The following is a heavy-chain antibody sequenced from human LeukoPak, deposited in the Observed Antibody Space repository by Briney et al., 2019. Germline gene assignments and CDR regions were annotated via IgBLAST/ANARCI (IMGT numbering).Heavy chain of an antibody. J-gene: IGHJ4*02. CDR1: GFTFSSYG. CDR3: AKYSSGWYVFDY. CDR2: ISGSGGST. D-gene: IGHD6-19*01. Sequence: PGGSLRLSCAASGFTFSSYGMSWVRQAPGKGLEWVSAISGSGGSTYYADSVKGRFTISRDNSKNALYLQMNSLRAEDTAVYYCAKYSSGWYVFDYWGQGTLVTVSS. V-gene: IGHV3-23*01.